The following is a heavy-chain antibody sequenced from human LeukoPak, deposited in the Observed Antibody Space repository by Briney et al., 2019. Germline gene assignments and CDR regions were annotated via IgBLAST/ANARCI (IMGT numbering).Heavy chain of an antibody. V-gene: IGHV4-31*03. J-gene: IGHJ6*02. Sequence: PSQTLSLTCTVSGGSISSGGYYWSWIRQHPGKGLEWIGNIYYSGSTYYNPSLKSRVTISVDTSKNQFSLKLSSVTAADTAVYYCAREAPILAYGMDVWGQGTTVTVSS. D-gene: IGHD2-21*01. CDR3: AREAPILAYGMDV. CDR1: GGSISSGGYY. CDR2: IYYSGST.